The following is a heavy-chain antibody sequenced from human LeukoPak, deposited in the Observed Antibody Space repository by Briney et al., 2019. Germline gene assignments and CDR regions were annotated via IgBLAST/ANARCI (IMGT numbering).Heavy chain of an antibody. D-gene: IGHD6-19*01. V-gene: IGHV4-59*11. CDR1: GGPIGKHY. CDR3: ARLPDISGWPFDC. CDR2: VAFDGRT. Sequence: SETLSLTCTVSGGPIGKHYWTWIRRPPGKGLEWIGYVAFDGRTVYNPSLRGRLTMSVDPSMGQFSLSLTSVTAADTAVYYCARLPDISGWPFDCWGQGTLVTVSS. J-gene: IGHJ4*02.